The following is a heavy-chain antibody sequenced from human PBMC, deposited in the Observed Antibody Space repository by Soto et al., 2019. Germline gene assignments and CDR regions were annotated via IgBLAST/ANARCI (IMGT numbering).Heavy chain of an antibody. CDR1: GFSLTTSRVG. Sequence: QITLTESGPMLVKPTQTLTLTCTYSGFSLTTSRVGVGWIRLPPGKALEWLAVIYWDDDKRYSPSHRSRVTIAKDTCINKVVITMTNMDPVDTGTYYCARVKITYGGVAECDAFDAWGQGTTITVSS. CDR3: ARVKITYGGVAECDAFDA. CDR2: IYWDDDK. V-gene: IGHV2-5*02. D-gene: IGHD3-16*01. J-gene: IGHJ3*01.